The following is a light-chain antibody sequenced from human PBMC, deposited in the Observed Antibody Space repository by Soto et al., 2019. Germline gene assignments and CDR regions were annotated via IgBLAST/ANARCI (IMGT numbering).Light chain of an antibody. J-gene: IGKJ2*01. CDR3: QQYNNWPRT. CDR1: QSVNSN. Sequence: EIVMTQSPGTLAVSPGERATLSCRASQSVNSNLAWYQQKPGQAPRLLIYGASTRATGIPARFSGSESGTEFTLTISSLQSEDFAVYYSQQYNNWPRTFGQGTKLEIE. CDR2: GAS. V-gene: IGKV3-15*01.